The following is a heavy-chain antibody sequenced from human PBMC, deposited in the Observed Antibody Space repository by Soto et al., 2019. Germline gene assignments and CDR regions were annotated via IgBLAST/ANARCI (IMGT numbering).Heavy chain of an antibody. CDR3: AKDGYTYGSADF. D-gene: IGHD5-18*01. CDR1: GFTFSNYG. CDR2: ISSDGSNK. Sequence: QVQLVESGGGGVQPGRSLRLSCAASGFTFSNYGMHGVRQAPGKGLEWVALISSDGSNKYYEDSVKGRFTISRDNSKNTLYLQINSLRAEDTAVYYCAKDGYTYGSADFCGQGTLVTVSS. V-gene: IGHV3-30*18. J-gene: IGHJ4*02.